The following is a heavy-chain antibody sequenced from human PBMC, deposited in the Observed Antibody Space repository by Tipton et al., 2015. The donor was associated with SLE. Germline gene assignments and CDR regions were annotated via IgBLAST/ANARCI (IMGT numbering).Heavy chain of an antibody. J-gene: IGHJ6*02. CDR3: ARRKAYCGGDCHPPLYYYYGMDV. CDR2: IKQDGSEK. D-gene: IGHD2-21*01. CDR1: GFTFSSYW. V-gene: IGHV3-7*01. Sequence: SLRLSCAASGFTFSSYWMSWVRQAPGKGLEWVANIKQDGSEKYYVDSVKGRFTISRDNAKNSLYLQMNSLGAEDTAVYYCARRKAYCGGDCHPPLYYYYGMDVWGQGTTVTVSS.